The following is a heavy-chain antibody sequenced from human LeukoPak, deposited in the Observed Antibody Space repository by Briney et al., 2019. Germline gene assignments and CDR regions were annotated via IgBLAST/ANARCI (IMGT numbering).Heavy chain of an antibody. Sequence: GGSLRLSCAASGFTFSIYAMSWVRQAPGKGLEWVSAISDSGGSIYYADSVKGRFTISRDNSKNTLFLQMNSLRAEDTAVYYCAKTYSGSYSDYFDYWGQGTLVTVSS. D-gene: IGHD1-26*01. CDR2: ISDSGGSI. V-gene: IGHV3-23*01. J-gene: IGHJ4*02. CDR1: GFTFSIYA. CDR3: AKTYSGSYSDYFDY.